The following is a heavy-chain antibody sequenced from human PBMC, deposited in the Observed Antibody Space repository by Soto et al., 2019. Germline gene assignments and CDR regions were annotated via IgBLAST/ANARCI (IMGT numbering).Heavy chain of an antibody. CDR2: IYHSGST. CDR1: GGSISSSNC. V-gene: IGHV4-4*02. Sequence: PSETLSLTCAVSGGSISSSNCLSLFRHPPGKGLEWIGEIYHSGSTNYNPSLKSRVTISVDKSKNQFSLKLSSVTAADTAVYYCARDQKGIVGATDGFDYWGQGTLVTVSS. D-gene: IGHD1-26*01. CDR3: ARDQKGIVGATDGFDY. J-gene: IGHJ4*02.